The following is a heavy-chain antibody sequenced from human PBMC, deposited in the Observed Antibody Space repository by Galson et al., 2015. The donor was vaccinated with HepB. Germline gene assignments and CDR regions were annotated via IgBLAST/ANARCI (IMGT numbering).Heavy chain of an antibody. CDR3: AKGGTGTYYYYYGMDV. CDR1: GFTFSSYG. J-gene: IGHJ6*02. D-gene: IGHD1-1*01. V-gene: IGHV3-30*18. CDR2: ISYDGSNK. Sequence: SLRLSCAASGFTFSSYGMHWVRQAPGKGLEWVAVISYDGSNKYYADSVKGRFTISRDNSKNTLYLQMSSLRAEDTAVYYCAKGGTGTYYYYYGMDVWGQGTTVTVSS.